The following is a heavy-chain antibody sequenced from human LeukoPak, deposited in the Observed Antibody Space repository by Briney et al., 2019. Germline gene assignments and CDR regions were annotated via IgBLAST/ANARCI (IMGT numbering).Heavy chain of an antibody. CDR1: GYSFTSYW. V-gene: IGHV5-51*01. Sequence: GESLKISCKGSGYSFTSYWIGWVRQVPGKGLEWMGIIYPGDSDTRYSPSFQGQVTISADKSISTAYLQWSSLKASDTAMYYCARHPDTAAAGSFPDWFDPWGQGTLVTVSS. CDR2: IYPGDSDT. D-gene: IGHD6-13*01. J-gene: IGHJ5*02. CDR3: ARHPDTAAAGSFPDWFDP.